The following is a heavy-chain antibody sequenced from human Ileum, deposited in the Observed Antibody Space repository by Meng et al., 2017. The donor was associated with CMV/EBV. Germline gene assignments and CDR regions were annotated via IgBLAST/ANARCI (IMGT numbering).Heavy chain of an antibody. Sequence: GESLKISCAASGFTFSSYSMNWVRQAPGKGLEWVSSISSSSSYIYYADSVKGRFTISRDNAKNSLYLQMNSLRAEATAVYYCARDPRGCIAACLFDPWGQGTLVTVSS. CDR1: GFTFSSYS. V-gene: IGHV3-21*01. D-gene: IGHD6-13*01. CDR3: ARDPRGCIAACLFDP. J-gene: IGHJ5*02. CDR2: ISSSSSYI.